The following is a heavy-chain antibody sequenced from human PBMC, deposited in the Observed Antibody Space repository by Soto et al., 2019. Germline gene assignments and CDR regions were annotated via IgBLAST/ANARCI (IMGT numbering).Heavy chain of an antibody. Sequence: PSETLSLTCTVSGDSITSNSYFWAWIRQPPGKRLEWIGSIYYSGTTYYNPSLKSRVTISVDRSKNQFSLKLSSVTAADTAVYYCARHFSVDYIDYWGQGALVTVSS. CDR2: IYYSGTT. CDR1: GDSITSNSYF. V-gene: IGHV4-39*01. J-gene: IGHJ4*02. CDR3: ARHFSVDYIDY.